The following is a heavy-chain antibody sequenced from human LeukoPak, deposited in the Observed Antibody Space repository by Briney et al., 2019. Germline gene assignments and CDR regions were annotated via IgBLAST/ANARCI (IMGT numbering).Heavy chain of an antibody. D-gene: IGHD2-15*01. J-gene: IGHJ4*02. CDR2: IDGGNGDT. CDR1: GYTFGKYA. Sequence: ASVKVSCTTSGYTFGKYAIHWVRQAPGQRFEWMGWIDGGNGDTRFSQKFQDRVSFTRDTFATTVYMEVTGLRSEDTAVYYCARDQSRDIRVDFDYWGQGTLVTVSS. CDR3: ARDQSRDIRVDFDY. V-gene: IGHV1-3*01.